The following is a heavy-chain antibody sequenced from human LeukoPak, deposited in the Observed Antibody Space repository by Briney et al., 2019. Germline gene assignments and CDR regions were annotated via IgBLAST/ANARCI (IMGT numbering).Heavy chain of an antibody. D-gene: IGHD6-13*01. CDR1: GFTFSTYW. CDR2: INQDGSEK. V-gene: IGHV3-7*01. J-gene: IGHJ4*02. Sequence: GGSLRLSCAASGFTFSTYWMSWVRQAPGKGLEWVANINQDGSEKSYVDSVKGRFTISRDNAKNSLYLQMNSLRADDTAVYYCARDSPGQQLVPLDYWGQGTLVTVSS. CDR3: ARDSPGQQLVPLDY.